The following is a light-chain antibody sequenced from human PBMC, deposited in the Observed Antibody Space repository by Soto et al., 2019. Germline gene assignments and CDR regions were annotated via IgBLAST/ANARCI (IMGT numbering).Light chain of an antibody. CDR3: QQYGSSPVT. V-gene: IGKV1-27*01. Sequence: DIQMTQSPSSLSASVGDRVTISCRASRGIGKFFAWYQQKPETVPILIIYASSILQSMVPSRISGSGSGTDFTLTISILEQEDFAVYCCQQYGSSPVTFGQGTKVDIK. CDR1: RGIGKF. CDR2: ASS. J-gene: IGKJ1*01.